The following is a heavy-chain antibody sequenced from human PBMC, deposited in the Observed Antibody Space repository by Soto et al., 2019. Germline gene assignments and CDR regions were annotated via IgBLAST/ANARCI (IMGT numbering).Heavy chain of an antibody. CDR1: GFTFSDYD. CDR3: ARMGPRAARPSY. CDR2: VSSSGTTI. V-gene: IGHV3-11*01. D-gene: IGHD6-6*01. J-gene: IGHJ4*02. Sequence: QVQLVASGGGLVKPGGSLRLSCAASGFTFSDYDMSWIRQAPGKGLEWVSFVSSSGTTIYYADSVKGRFTISRDNAKNSLYLQMNSLRAEDTAVYYCARMGPRAARPSYWGQGTLVTVSS.